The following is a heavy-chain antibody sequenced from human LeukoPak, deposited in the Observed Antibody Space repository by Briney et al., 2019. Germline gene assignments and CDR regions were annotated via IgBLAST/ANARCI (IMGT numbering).Heavy chain of an antibody. V-gene: IGHV3-7*01. CDR3: ARDSLYCSGGSCHSHFDY. J-gene: IGHJ4*02. D-gene: IGHD2-15*01. CDR1: GFTFKTYW. Sequence: GGSLRLSCAASGFTFKTYWMSWVRQPPGKGLEWVANIKQDGSDKYYVDSVKGRFTIPRDNAKNSLYLQMNSLRAEDTAVYYCARDSLYCSGGSCHSHFDYWGQGTLVTVSS. CDR2: IKQDGSDK.